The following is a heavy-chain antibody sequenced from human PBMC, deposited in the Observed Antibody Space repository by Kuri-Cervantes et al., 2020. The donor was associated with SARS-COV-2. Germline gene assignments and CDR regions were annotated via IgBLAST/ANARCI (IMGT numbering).Heavy chain of an antibody. CDR3: ALNYYFNY. V-gene: IGHV3-30-3*01. D-gene: IGHD1-1*01. J-gene: IGHJ4*02. Sequence: GSLRLSCAASGFTFSSYATHWVRQAPGKGLEWVAVISYDGSNKYYADSVKGRFTISRDDSKNTLFLQMSSLRIEDTAIYYCALNYYFNYWGQGTLVTVSS. CDR2: ISYDGSNK. CDR1: GFTFSSYA.